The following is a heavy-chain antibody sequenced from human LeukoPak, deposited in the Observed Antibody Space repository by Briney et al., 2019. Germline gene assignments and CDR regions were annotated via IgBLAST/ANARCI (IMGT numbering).Heavy chain of an antibody. V-gene: IGHV4-30-4*07. D-gene: IGHD1-26*01. CDR3: ATRGRSGSYLGAFDI. J-gene: IGHJ3*02. CDR2: IRYSGST. CDR1: GDSLSSGGYS. Sequence: KSSETLSLTCEGSGDSLSSGGYSWSWIRQPPGKGLEWIGYIRYSGSTYYNPSLKSRLTMSVEASKTQFSLRLSSVTAADTAVYYCATRGRSGSYLGAFDIWGQGTMVTVSS.